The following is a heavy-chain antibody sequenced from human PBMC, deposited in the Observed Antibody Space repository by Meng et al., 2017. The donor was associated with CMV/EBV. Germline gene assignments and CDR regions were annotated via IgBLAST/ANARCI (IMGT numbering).Heavy chain of an antibody. J-gene: IGHJ5*02. CDR3: ARGLYSSSWTWFDP. D-gene: IGHD6-13*01. V-gene: IGHV4-34*01. CDR2: INHSGST. Sequence: SETLSLTCAVYGGSFSGYYWSWIRQPPGKGLEWIGEINHSGSTNYNPSLKSRVTISVDTSKNQFSLKLSSVTAADTAVYYCARGLYSSSWTWFDPWGQGTLVTVSS. CDR1: GGSFSGYY.